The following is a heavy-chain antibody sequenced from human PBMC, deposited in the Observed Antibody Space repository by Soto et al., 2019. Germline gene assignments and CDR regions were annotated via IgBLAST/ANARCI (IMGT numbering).Heavy chain of an antibody. CDR3: ARVQEYYYGSGSYWFDP. CDR1: GYSFTSCW. D-gene: IGHD3-10*01. CDR2: IDPSDSYT. V-gene: IGHV5-10-1*01. Sequence: GESLKISCKGSGYSFTSCWISWVRQMPGKGLEWMGRIDPSDSYTNYSPSFQGHVTISADKSISTAYLQWSSLKASDTAVYYCARVQEYYYGSGSYWFDPWGQGTLVTVSS. J-gene: IGHJ5*02.